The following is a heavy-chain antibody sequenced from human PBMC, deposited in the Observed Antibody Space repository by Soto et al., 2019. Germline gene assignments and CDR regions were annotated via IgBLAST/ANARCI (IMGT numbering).Heavy chain of an antibody. CDR3: ARDPWAADY. V-gene: IGHV3-66*01. CDR2: IYSGGST. D-gene: IGHD3-16*01. J-gene: IGHJ4*01. CDR1: GFTVSTKY. Sequence: EVQLVESGGGLVQPGGSLRLSCAASGFTVSTKYMSWVRQAPGKGLEWVSVIYSGGSTFYADSVRGRFTISRDNSKNTVNLPMNSLRAEDTAVYYCARDPWAADYCVHGTLVTVSS.